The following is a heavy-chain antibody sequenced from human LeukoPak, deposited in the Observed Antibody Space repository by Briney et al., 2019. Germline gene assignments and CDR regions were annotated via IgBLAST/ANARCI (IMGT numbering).Heavy chain of an antibody. V-gene: IGHV3-7*01. CDR3: ARRQYSSSSYYFDY. CDR2: IKQDGSEK. J-gene: IGHJ4*02. CDR1: GFTFSSYW. Sequence: GGSLRLSCAASGFTFSSYWMSWVRQAPGKGLEWVANIKQDGSEKYYVDSVKGRFTISRDNAKNPLYLQMNSLRAEDTAVYYCARRQYSSSSYYFDYWGQGTLVTVSS. D-gene: IGHD6-6*01.